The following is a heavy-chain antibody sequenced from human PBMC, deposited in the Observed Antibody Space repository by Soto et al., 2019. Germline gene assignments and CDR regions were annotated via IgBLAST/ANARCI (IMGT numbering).Heavy chain of an antibody. CDR2: IIPIFGTA. D-gene: IGHD3-22*01. CDR1: GGTFSSYA. J-gene: IGHJ4*02. CDR3: ASYDSSGYYSDY. V-gene: IGHV1-69*12. Sequence: QVELVQSRAEVKKPGSSVKVSCKASGGTFSSYAISWVRQAPGQGLEWMGGIIPIFGTANYAQKFQGRVTITADESTSTAYMELSSLRSEDTAVYYCASYDSSGYYSDYWGQGTLVTVSS.